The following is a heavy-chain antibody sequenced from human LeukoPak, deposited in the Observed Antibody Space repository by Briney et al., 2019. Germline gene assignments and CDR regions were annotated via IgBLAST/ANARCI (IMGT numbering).Heavy chain of an antibody. J-gene: IGHJ4*02. CDR2: IIPIFGTA. CDR3: ARLLEWSNGAYYFDY. Sequence: SVKVSCKASGGTFSSYAISWVRQAPGQGLEWMGRIIPIFGTANYAQKFQGRVTITADESTSTAYMELSSLRSEDTAVYYCARLLEWSNGAYYFDYWGQGTLVTVSS. D-gene: IGHD3-3*01. V-gene: IGHV1-69*13. CDR1: GGTFSSYA.